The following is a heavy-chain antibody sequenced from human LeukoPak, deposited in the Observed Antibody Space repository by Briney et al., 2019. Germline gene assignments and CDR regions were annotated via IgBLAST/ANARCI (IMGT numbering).Heavy chain of an antibody. J-gene: IGHJ4*02. CDR2: IYHSGST. Sequence: SETLSLTCTVSGYSISSGYYWGWIRQPPGKGLEWFGSIYHSGSTYYNPSLKSRVTISVDTSKNQFSLKLSSVTAADTAVYYCARGDTMVRGVIICWGQGTLVTVSS. V-gene: IGHV4-38-2*02. CDR1: GYSISSGYY. CDR3: ARGDTMVRGVIIC. D-gene: IGHD3-10*01.